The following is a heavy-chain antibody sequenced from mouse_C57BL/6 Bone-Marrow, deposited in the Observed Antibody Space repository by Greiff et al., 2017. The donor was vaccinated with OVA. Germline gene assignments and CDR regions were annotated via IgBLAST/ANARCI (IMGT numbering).Heavy chain of an antibody. CDR2: IYPGDGDT. D-gene: IGHD4-1*01. CDR1: GYAFSSYW. CDR3: ARRGDWVWYFDV. Sequence: QVQLQQSGAELVKPGASVKISCKASGYAFSSYWMNWVKQRPGKGLEWIGQIYPGDGDTNYNGKFKGKATLTADKSSSTAYMQLSSLTSEDSAVYVCARRGDWVWYFDVWGTGTTVTVSS. J-gene: IGHJ1*03. V-gene: IGHV1-80*01.